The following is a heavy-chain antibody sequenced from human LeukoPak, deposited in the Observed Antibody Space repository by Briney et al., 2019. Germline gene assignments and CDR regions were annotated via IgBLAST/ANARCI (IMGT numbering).Heavy chain of an antibody. CDR2: IYPGDSDT. V-gene: IGHV5-51*01. CDR3: ARRGTVTNFPFDY. J-gene: IGHJ4*02. Sequence: GESVKISCKGSGYSFTSYWIGWVRQMPGKGLEWMGIIYPGDSDTRYSPSFQGQVTISADKSISTAYLQWSSLKASDTAMYYCARRGTVTNFPFDYWGQGTLVTVSS. CDR1: GYSFTSYW. D-gene: IGHD4-17*01.